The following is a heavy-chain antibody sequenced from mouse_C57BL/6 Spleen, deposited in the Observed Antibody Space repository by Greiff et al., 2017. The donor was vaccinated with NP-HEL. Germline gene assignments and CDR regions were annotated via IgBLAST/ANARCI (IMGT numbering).Heavy chain of an antibody. D-gene: IGHD5-1*01. V-gene: IGHV5-17*01. J-gene: IGHJ4*01. CDR2: ISSGSSTI. CDR1: GFTFSDYG. Sequence: EVQLVESGGGLVKPGGSLKLSCAASGFTFSDYGMHWVRQAPEKGLEWVAYISSGSSTIYYADTVKGRFTISRDNAKNTLFLQMTSLRSEDTAMYYCARGGYLPIYYAMDYWGQGTSVTVSS. CDR3: ARGGYLPIYYAMDY.